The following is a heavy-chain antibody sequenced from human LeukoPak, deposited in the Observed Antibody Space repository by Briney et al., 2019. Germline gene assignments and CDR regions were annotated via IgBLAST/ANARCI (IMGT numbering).Heavy chain of an antibody. CDR1: GYLFTNSW. D-gene: IGHD6-13*01. V-gene: IGHV5-51*01. J-gene: IGHJ4*02. CDR3: ARQRQQQGDFDY. Sequence: ESLNISCKTSGYLFTNSWVGGVRPMPGKGLEWMGIIYPGGSDTRYSPYFRGQVTISADKSITPAAQQWSSLKASDTAMYYCARQRQQQGDFDYWGQGTLVTVSS. CDR2: IYPGGSDT.